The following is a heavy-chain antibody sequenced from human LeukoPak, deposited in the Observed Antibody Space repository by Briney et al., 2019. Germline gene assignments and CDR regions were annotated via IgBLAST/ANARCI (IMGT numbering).Heavy chain of an antibody. D-gene: IGHD5-24*01. CDR3: AKDIQLSA. V-gene: IGHV3-23*01. CDR2: IASSGRNT. CDR1: GFNFNDAA. Sequence: PGGSLRLSCAASGFNFNDAAMTWFRQAPGKGLEWVSLIASSGRNTYYTDSVRGRFTISRDNSKKTLSLQMNSLRVEDTAIYYCAKDIQLSAWGLGTMVTVSS. J-gene: IGHJ3*01.